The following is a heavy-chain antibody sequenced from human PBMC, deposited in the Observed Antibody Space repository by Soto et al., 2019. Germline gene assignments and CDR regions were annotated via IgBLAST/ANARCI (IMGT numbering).Heavy chain of an antibody. D-gene: IGHD6-13*01. CDR2: INHSGST. CDR3: ARGRQLFRPALAYYYYGMDV. V-gene: IGHV4-34*01. Sequence: SETLSLTCAVYGGSFSGYYWSWIRQPPGKGLEWIGEINHSGSTNYNPSLKSRVTISVDTSKNQFSLKLSSVTAADTAVYYCARGRQLFRPALAYYYYGMDVWGQGTTVTVSS. CDR1: GGSFSGYY. J-gene: IGHJ6*02.